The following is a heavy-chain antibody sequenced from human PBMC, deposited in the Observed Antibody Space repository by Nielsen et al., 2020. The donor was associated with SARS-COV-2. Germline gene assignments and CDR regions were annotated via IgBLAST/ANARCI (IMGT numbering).Heavy chain of an antibody. CDR3: ASGTFGSYYYGMDV. CDR2: ISWNSGSI. Sequence: GGSLRLSCAASGFTFDDYAMHWVRQAPGKGLEWVSGISWNSGSIGYADSVKGRFTISRDNAKNSLYLQMNSLRAEDTAVYYCASGTFGSYYYGMDVWGQGTTVTVSS. J-gene: IGHJ6*02. V-gene: IGHV3-9*01. CDR1: GFTFDDYA. D-gene: IGHD3-10*01.